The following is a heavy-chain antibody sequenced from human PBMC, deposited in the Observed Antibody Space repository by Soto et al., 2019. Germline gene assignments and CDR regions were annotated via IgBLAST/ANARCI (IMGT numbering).Heavy chain of an antibody. CDR3: ARVRCSGGSCYWNDAFDI. D-gene: IGHD2-15*01. CDR1: GGSISSYY. V-gene: IGHV4-59*01. Sequence: PSGTLSLTCTVSGGSISSYYWSWIRQPPGKGLEWIGYIYYSGSTNYNPSLKSRVTISVDTSKNQFSLKLSSVTAADTAVYYCARVRCSGGSCYWNDAFDIWGQGTMVTVSS. J-gene: IGHJ3*02. CDR2: IYYSGST.